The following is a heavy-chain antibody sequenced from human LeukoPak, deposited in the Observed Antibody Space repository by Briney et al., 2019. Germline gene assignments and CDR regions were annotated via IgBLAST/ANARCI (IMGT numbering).Heavy chain of an antibody. CDR2: INHSGST. Sequence: SETLSLTCAVYGGSFSGYYWSWIRQPPGKGLEGIGEINHSGSTNYNPSLESRVTISVDTSKSQFSLKLSSVTAAATVVYCCARGGVSDYWGQGTLVTVSS. J-gene: IGHJ4*02. V-gene: IGHV4-34*01. CDR3: ARGGVSDY. CDR1: GGSFSGYY. D-gene: IGHD3-10*01.